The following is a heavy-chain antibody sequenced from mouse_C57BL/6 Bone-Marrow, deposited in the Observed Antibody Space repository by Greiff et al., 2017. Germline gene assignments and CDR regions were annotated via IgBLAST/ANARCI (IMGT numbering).Heavy chain of an antibody. CDR2: IYPRDGST. Sequence: QVQLQQSGPELVKPGASVKLSCKASGYTFTSYDINWVKQRPGQGLEWIGWIYPRDGSTKYNEKFKGKATLTVDTSSSTAYMELHSLTSEDSAVYFGARDYGSSYWSFDVWGTGTTVTVSS. V-gene: IGHV1-85*01. CDR3: ARDYGSSYWSFDV. J-gene: IGHJ1*03. CDR1: GYTFTSYD. D-gene: IGHD1-1*01.